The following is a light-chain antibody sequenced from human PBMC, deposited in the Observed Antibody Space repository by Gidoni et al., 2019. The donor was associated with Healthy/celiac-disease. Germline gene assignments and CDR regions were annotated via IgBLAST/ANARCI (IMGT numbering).Light chain of an antibody. CDR3: QQRSNWHEA. CDR2: EAS. V-gene: IGKV3-11*01. Sequence: EIVLTQSPATLSLSPGERATLYCRASQSVSSYFARYKQKPGQAPRLLIYEASNRATGIPARFSGSGSGTDFTLTISSLEPEDFAVYYCQQRSNWHEAFGGGTKVEIK. CDR1: QSVSSY. J-gene: IGKJ4*01.